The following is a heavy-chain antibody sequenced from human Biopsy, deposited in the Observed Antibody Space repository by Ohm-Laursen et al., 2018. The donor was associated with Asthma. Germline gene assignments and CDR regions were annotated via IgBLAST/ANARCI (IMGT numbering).Heavy chain of an antibody. J-gene: IGHJ6*02. V-gene: IGHV3-30*03. CDR2: ISYDGSTK. D-gene: IGHD3-10*01. CDR3: ARDVVWFREVDGMDV. CDR1: GFTLTTYA. Sequence: SLRLSCTASGFTLTTYAIHWVRQAPGKGLEWVAVISYDGSTKYSADSVKGRFIDSRDISKDILSLQMNSLRPEDTAVYYCARDVVWFREVDGMDVWGQGTTVTVSS.